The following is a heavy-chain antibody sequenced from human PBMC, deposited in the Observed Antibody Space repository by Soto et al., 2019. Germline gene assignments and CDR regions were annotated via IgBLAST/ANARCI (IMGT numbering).Heavy chain of an antibody. CDR2: IYPGDSDT. CDR1: GYSFTSYW. CDR3: ARTNWYSRYPLYYYGMDV. V-gene: IGHV5-51*01. J-gene: IGHJ6*02. Sequence: GASLKISCKGSGYSFTSYWIGWVRQMPGKGLEWMGIIYPGDSDTRYSPSFQGQVTISADKSISTAYLQWSSLKASDTAVYYCARTNWYSRYPLYYYGMDVWGQGTTVTVSS. D-gene: IGHD6-13*01.